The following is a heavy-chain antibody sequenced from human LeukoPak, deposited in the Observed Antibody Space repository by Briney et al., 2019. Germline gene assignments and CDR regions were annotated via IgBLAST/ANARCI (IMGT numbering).Heavy chain of an antibody. Sequence: SETLSLTCAVYGGSFSGYYWSWIRQPPGKGLEWIGYIYYTGSTNYNPSLKSRVTISVDTSKNQFSLKLSFVTPADTAVYCARGVVAAPQTFDYWGQGTLVTVSS. CDR1: GGSFSGYY. J-gene: IGHJ4*02. CDR2: IYYTGST. V-gene: IGHV4-59*01. CDR3: ARGVVAAPQTFDY. D-gene: IGHD2-15*01.